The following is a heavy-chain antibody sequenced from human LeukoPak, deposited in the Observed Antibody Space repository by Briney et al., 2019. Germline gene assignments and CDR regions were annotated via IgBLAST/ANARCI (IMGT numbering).Heavy chain of an antibody. V-gene: IGHV4-59*01. Sequence: SETLSLTCTVSSGSISSYYWSWIRQPPGKGLEWIGYIYYSGSTNYNPSLKSRVTISVDTSKNQFSLKLSSVTAADTAVYYCASHGSSGSYPIDAFDIWGQGTMVTVSS. J-gene: IGHJ3*02. D-gene: IGHD1-26*01. CDR2: IYYSGST. CDR1: SGSISSYY. CDR3: ASHGSSGSYPIDAFDI.